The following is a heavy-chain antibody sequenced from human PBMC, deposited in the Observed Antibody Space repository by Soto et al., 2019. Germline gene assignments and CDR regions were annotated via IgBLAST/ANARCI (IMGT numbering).Heavy chain of an antibody. CDR3: AKDPTIGSGYYIGPDAFDI. CDR2: ISGSGGST. CDR1: GFTFSSYA. J-gene: IGHJ3*02. V-gene: IGHV3-23*01. Sequence: GGSLRLSCAASGFTFSSYAMSCVRQAPGKGLEWVSAISGSGGSTYYADSVKGRFTISRDNSKNTLYLQMNSLRAGDTAVYYCAKDPTIGSGYYIGPDAFDIWGQGTMVTVSS. D-gene: IGHD3-3*01.